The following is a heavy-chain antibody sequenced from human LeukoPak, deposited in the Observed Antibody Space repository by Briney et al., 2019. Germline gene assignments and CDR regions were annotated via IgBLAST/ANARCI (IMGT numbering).Heavy chain of an antibody. Sequence: PGGSLRLYCAASGFTFSDSTIHWVRQASGKGLEGVGRIRSKANSYATGYAASVKGRFTISRDDSKNTAYLQMNSLKTEDTALYYCTRSNNWGSGDWGQGILVTVSS. CDR1: GFTFSDST. CDR2: IRSKANSYAT. D-gene: IGHD7-27*01. V-gene: IGHV3-73*01. J-gene: IGHJ4*02. CDR3: TRSNNWGSGD.